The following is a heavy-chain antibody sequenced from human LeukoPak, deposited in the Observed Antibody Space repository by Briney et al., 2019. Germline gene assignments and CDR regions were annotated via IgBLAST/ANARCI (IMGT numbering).Heavy chain of an antibody. CDR2: IYYSGST. V-gene: IGHV4-59*02. CDR3: ARARRDGYNEGYFDY. J-gene: IGHJ4*02. CDR1: GFTVSSYY. Sequence: GSLRLSCAASGFTVSSYYWSWIRQPPGKGLEWIGYIYYSGSTNHNPSLKSRVTISVDTSKNQFSLKLSSVTAAGTAVYYCARARRDGYNEGYFDYWGQGTLVTVSS. D-gene: IGHD5-24*01.